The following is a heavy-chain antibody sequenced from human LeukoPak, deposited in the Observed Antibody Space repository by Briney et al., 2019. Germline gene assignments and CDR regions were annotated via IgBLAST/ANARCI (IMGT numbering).Heavy chain of an antibody. V-gene: IGHV3-43*02. CDR2: ISGDGGST. D-gene: IGHD2-8*01. Sequence: GGSLRLSCAASGFSFDDYVMHWVRQSPGKGLEWVSLISGDGGSTYYADSVRGRFTISRDNSKNSLYLQMSSLRTEDTALYYCAKGIMGSRDNWFDPWGQGTLVTVSS. CDR3: AKGIMGSRDNWFDP. CDR1: GFSFDDYV. J-gene: IGHJ5*02.